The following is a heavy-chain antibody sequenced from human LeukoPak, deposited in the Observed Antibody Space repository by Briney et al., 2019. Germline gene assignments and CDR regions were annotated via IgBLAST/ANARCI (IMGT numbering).Heavy chain of an antibody. CDR2: INHSGST. CDR3: ARRHYDYVWGSYPPKNYYYMDV. CDR1: GGSFSGYY. Sequence: SETLSLTCAVYGGSFSGYYWSWIRQPPGKGLEWIGEINHSGSTNYNPSLKSRVTISVDTSKNQFSLKLSSVTAADTAVYYCARRHYDYVWGSYPPKNYYYMDVWGKGTTVTISS. J-gene: IGHJ6*03. D-gene: IGHD3-16*02. V-gene: IGHV4-34*01.